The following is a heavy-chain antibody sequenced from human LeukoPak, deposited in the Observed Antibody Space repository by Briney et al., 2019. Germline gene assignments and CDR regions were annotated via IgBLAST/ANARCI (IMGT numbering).Heavy chain of an antibody. Sequence: GGSLRLSCAASGFTFSSYWMSWVRQAPGKGLEWVASIKQDGSEKYYVDSVKGRFTISRDNAKNSLYLQMNSLRAEDTVVYYCARDGGYDFWSGYYEDHYYMDVWGKGTTVTVSS. V-gene: IGHV3-7*01. D-gene: IGHD3-3*01. CDR3: ARDGGYDFWSGYYEDHYYMDV. CDR2: IKQDGSEK. CDR1: GFTFSSYW. J-gene: IGHJ6*03.